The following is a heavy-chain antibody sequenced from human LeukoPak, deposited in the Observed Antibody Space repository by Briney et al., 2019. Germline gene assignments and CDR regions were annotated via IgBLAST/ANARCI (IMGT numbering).Heavy chain of an antibody. V-gene: IGHV4-61*02. D-gene: IGHD6-19*01. CDR1: GGSISSGSNY. CDR3: ARDVAADKFDY. CDR2: IYTSGST. Sequence: SQTLSLTCTVSGGSISSGSNYWSWIRQPAGKGLEWIGRIYTSGSTNYNPSLKSRVTISVDTSKNQFSLKLSSVTAADTAVYYCARDVAADKFDYWGQGTLVTVSS. J-gene: IGHJ4*02.